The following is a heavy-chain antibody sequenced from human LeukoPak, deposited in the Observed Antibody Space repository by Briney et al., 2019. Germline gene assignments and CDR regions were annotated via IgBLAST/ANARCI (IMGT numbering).Heavy chain of an antibody. CDR3: ASGGRGFYYDISGYFDY. V-gene: IGHV1-18*01. D-gene: IGHD3-22*01. CDR2: ISAYNGNT. CDR1: GYTFTSYG. Sequence: ASVKVSCKASGYTFTSYGINWVRQAPGQGLEWMGWISAYNGNTIYAQKLQGRVTMTTDTSTNTAYMDLRSLRSDDTAVYYCASGGRGFYYDISGYFDYWGQGTLVSVSS. J-gene: IGHJ4*02.